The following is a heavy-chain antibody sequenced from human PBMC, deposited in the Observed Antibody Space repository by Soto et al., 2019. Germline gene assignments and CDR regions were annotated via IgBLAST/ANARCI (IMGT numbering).Heavy chain of an antibody. CDR2: ISWNSGSI. CDR1: GFTFDDYA. Sequence: EVQLVESGGGLVQPGRSLRLSCAASGFTFDDYAMHWVRQAPGKGLEWVSGISWNSGSIGYADSVKGRFTISRDNAKNSLYLKMNSRRAEDTALYYCVRGWGGMGGGYWGQGTLVTVSS. D-gene: IGHD2-8*02. CDR3: VRGWGGMGGGY. J-gene: IGHJ4*02. V-gene: IGHV3-9*01.